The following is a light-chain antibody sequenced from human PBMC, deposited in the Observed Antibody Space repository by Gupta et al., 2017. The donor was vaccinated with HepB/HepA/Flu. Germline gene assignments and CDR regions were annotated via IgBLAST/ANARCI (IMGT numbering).Light chain of an antibody. CDR3: QKDDIAPLT. V-gene: IGKV1-27*01. CDR1: QDIGEY. CDR2: GAS. Sequence: DIQMTQSPSSLSASVGDRVTIACRASQDIGEYLAWYQQKPGKVPELLIYGASTVQVGVPLRFSASGSGTHFTLTISSLQPEDFATYYCQKDDIAPLTFGPGTIVDL. J-gene: IGKJ3*01.